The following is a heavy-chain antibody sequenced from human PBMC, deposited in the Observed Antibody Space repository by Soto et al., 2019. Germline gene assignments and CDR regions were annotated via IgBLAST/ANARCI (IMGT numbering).Heavy chain of an antibody. CDR3: AREPAGPRGSGAFEI. CDR1: GGSISRYY. J-gene: IGHJ3*02. V-gene: IGHV4-59*01. Sequence: QVQLQQSGPGLVKPSETLSLTCTVSGGSISRYYWSWIRQPPGKGLESIGYIYYSGSTNYNPCLKKRVTKSVDTSKQQYAPKLSSVTDADTAVYCCAREPAGPRGSGAFEIWGQGTMVTLS. D-gene: IGHD2-2*01. CDR2: IYYSGST.